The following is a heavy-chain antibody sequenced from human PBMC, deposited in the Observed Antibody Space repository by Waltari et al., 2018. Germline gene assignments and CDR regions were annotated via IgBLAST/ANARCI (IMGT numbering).Heavy chain of an antibody. D-gene: IGHD1-7*01. V-gene: IGHV3-74*01. CDR1: GFTFSRYW. CDR3: AELSSSAFDI. J-gene: IGHJ3*02. Sequence: EVQLVESGGGLVQPGGSLSLPCAASGFTFSRYWFHWVRQAPGKGLVWVSRINSDGSSTAYADSVKGRFTISRDNAKNTLYLQMNSLRAEDTAVYYCAELSSSAFDIWGQGTMV. CDR2: INSDGSST.